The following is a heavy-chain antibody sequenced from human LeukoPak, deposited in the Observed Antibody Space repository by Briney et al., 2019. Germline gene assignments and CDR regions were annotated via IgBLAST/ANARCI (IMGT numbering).Heavy chain of an antibody. CDR1: GGSISSYY. CDR3: AGEYCSGGSCFINWFDP. J-gene: IGHJ5*02. V-gene: IGHV4-4*07. CDR2: IYTSGST. Sequence: SETLSLTCTVSGGSISSYYRSWIRQPAGKGLEWIGRIYTSGSTNYNPSLKSRVTISVDKSKNQYSLRLSSVTAADTAVYYCAGEYCSGGSCFINWFDPWGQGTLVTVSS. D-gene: IGHD2-15*01.